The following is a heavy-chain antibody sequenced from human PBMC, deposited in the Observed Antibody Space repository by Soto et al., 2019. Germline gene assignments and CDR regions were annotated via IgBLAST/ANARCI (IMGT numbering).Heavy chain of an antibody. D-gene: IGHD4-17*01. CDR2: IYYSGST. J-gene: IGHJ4*02. CDR1: GGSISPYY. CDR3: VRVGGYYGDYPNFDY. Sequence: SETQSLTCTVSGGSISPYYWSWIRQPPGKGLEWIGYIYYSGSTKYNPSLKSRVIISVDRTKNHFSLRLSSVTAADTAVYYCVRVGGYYGDYPNFDYWGQGTLVTVSS. V-gene: IGHV4-59*01.